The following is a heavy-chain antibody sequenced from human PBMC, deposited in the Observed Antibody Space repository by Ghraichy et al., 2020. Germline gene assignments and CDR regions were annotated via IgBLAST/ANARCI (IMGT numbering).Heavy chain of an antibody. CDR3: ARAMWAAAGTVPLD. D-gene: IGHD6-13*01. V-gene: IGHV4-59*11. CDR1: GGSISSHY. CDR2: IYHSGST. J-gene: IGHJ4*02. Sequence: SETLSLTCSVSGGSISSHYWSWSRQPPGKGLEWIGNIYHSGSTNYNPSLKSRVTISVDTSKNQFSLKLSSVTAADTAVYYCARAMWAAAGTVPLDWGQGTLVTVSS.